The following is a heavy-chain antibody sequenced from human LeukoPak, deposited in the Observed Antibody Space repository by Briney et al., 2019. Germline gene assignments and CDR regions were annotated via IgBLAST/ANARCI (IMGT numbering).Heavy chain of an antibody. Sequence: ASVKVSCKASGYTFTGYYMHWVRQAPGQGLEWMGWINPNSGGTNYAQKFQGRVTMTRDTSISTAYMELSRLRSDDTAVYYCARDIQPESYYYYYYMDVWGKATTVTVSS. V-gene: IGHV1-2*02. CDR2: INPNSGGT. CDR1: GYTFTGYY. D-gene: IGHD5-18*01. CDR3: ARDIQPESYYYYYYMDV. J-gene: IGHJ6*03.